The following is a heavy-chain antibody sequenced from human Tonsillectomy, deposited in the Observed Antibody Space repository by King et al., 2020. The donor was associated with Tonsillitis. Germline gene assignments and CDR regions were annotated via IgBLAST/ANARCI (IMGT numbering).Heavy chain of an antibody. J-gene: IGHJ6*02. D-gene: IGHD4-17*01. V-gene: IGHV3-30*02. Sequence: VQLVESGGGVVQPGGSLRLSCAASGFTFSSYGMHWVRQAPGKGLEWVAFIRYDGSNKYYADSVKGRFTISRDNSKNTLYLQMNSLRAEDTAVYYCAKNDYGDLSYYYGMDVWGQGTTVTVSS. CDR2: IRYDGSNK. CDR3: AKNDYGDLSYYYGMDV. CDR1: GFTFSSYG.